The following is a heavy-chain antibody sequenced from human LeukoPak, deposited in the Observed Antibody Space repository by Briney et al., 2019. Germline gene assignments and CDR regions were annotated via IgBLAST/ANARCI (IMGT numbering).Heavy chain of an antibody. J-gene: IGHJ6*03. D-gene: IGHD5-18*01. Sequence: ASVKVSCKASGYTFTNYGISWVRQAPGQGLEWTGWISVYNGNTNYAQKFQGRVTMTTDTSTNTAYMELRSLRSDGTAMYYCARSTLQLWSPYYYMDVWGKGTTVTVSS. CDR1: GYTFTNYG. CDR2: ISVYNGNT. CDR3: ARSTLQLWSPYYYMDV. V-gene: IGHV1-18*01.